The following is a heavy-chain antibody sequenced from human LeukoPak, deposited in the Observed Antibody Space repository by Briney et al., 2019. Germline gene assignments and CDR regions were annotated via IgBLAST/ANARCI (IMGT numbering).Heavy chain of an antibody. CDR3: ARGPENLPAYIVVVPAANSWFDP. J-gene: IGHJ5*02. Sequence: SETLSLTCTVSGGSLSSGTYYWSWIRQPAGKGLGWIGRFYTSGSTNYNPSLKSRVTISVDTSKNQFSLKLSSVTAADTAVYYCARGPENLPAYIVVVPAANSWFDPWGQGTLVTVSS. D-gene: IGHD2-2*01. CDR1: GGSLSSGTYY. CDR2: FYTSGST. V-gene: IGHV4-61*02.